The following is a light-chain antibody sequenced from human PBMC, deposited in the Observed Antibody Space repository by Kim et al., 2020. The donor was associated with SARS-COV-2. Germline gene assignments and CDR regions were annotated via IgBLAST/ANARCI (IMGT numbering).Light chain of an antibody. Sequence: DIVLTQSPGTLSLSPGERATLSCRASQSVSSNLAWYRQKPGQAPRLLISDASSRATGIPDRFGGSGSGTDFTLTISRLEPEDSAVYYCQQFGSSPKYSFGQGTKLEI. J-gene: IGKJ2*03. CDR2: DAS. CDR1: QSVSSN. CDR3: QQFGSSPKYS. V-gene: IGKV3-20*01.